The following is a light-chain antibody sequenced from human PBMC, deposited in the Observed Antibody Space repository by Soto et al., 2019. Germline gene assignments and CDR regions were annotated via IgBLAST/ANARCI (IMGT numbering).Light chain of an antibody. Sequence: QSVLTQPPSVSGAPGQRVTISCTGSSSNIGAGYDVHWYQQLPGTAPKLLIYGNSNRPSGVPDRFSGSKSGTSASLAITGLQAEYEADYYCLSYDSSLSGWVFGGGTKLTVL. CDR3: LSYDSSLSGWV. J-gene: IGLJ3*02. CDR2: GNS. V-gene: IGLV1-40*01. CDR1: SSNIGAGYD.